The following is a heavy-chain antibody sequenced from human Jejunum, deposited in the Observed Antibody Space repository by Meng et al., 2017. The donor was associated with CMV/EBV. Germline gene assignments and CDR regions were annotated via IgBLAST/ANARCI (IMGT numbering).Heavy chain of an antibody. CDR2: ISSSGTT. J-gene: IGHJ4*02. V-gene: IGHV4-39*07. CDR1: GDSIRSSDDF. D-gene: IGHD7-27*01. Sequence: SGDSIRSSDDFWAWIRQPPGKGLEWIGTISSSGTTYYNPSLKSRVTISIDMSKSQFSLSVRSVTAADTAVYYCARDDLFWGKPDCWGQGTLVTVSS. CDR3: ARDDLFWGKPDC.